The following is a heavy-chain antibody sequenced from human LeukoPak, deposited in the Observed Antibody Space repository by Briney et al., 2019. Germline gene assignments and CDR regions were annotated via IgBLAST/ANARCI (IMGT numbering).Heavy chain of an antibody. CDR2: IYYSGTT. Sequence: SETLSLTCTVSGGSISSYYWSWIRQPPGKGLEWIGYIYYSGTTNYNPSLKSRVSISIDTSKNHFSLKLISVTAADTAVYYCATFRYGLDVWGQGTTVTVSS. CDR1: GGSISSYY. CDR3: ATFRYGLDV. V-gene: IGHV4-59*08. J-gene: IGHJ6*02.